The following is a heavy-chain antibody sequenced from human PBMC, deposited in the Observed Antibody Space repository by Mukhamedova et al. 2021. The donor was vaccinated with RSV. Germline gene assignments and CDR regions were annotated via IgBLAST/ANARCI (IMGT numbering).Heavy chain of an antibody. CDR3: ARGGITMVRGVSYYYYYYMDV. V-gene: IGHV4-38-2*02. D-gene: IGHD3-10*01. Sequence: QPPGKGLEWIGSIYHSGSTYYNPSLKSRVTISVDTSKNQFSLKLSSVTAADTAVYYCARGGITMVRGVSYYYYYYMDVWGKGTTVT. CDR2: IYHSGST. J-gene: IGHJ6*03.